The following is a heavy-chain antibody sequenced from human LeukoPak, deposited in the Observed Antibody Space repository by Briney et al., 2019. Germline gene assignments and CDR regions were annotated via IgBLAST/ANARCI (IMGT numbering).Heavy chain of an antibody. D-gene: IGHD6-6*01. V-gene: IGHV3-30*04. CDR1: GFNFRSNA. CDR2: ISYHGSDK. J-gene: IGHJ5*02. Sequence: PGGSLRLSCAASGFNFRSNAMHWVRQAPGKGLEWVAVISYHGSDKYFADSVKGRFTISRDNSKNTLYLQMNSLRAEDTAVYYCARQLVSWGQGTLVTVSS. CDR3: ARQLVS.